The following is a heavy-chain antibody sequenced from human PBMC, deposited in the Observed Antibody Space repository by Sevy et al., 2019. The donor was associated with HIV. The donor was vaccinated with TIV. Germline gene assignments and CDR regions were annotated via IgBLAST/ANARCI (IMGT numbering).Heavy chain of an antibody. V-gene: IGHV3-33*01. Sequence: GGSLRLSCAASGFTFSSYGMHWVRQAPGKGLEWVAVIWYDGSNKYYADSVKGRFTISRDNSKNTLYLQMNSLRAEDTAVYYCARGARRSPLDYWGQGTLVIVSS. CDR3: ARGARRSPLDY. CDR2: IWYDGSNK. CDR1: GFTFSSYG. J-gene: IGHJ4*02.